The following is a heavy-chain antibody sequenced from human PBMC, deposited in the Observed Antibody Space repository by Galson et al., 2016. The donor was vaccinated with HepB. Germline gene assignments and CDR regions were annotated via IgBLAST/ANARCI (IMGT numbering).Heavy chain of an antibody. CDR2: MSASNGNT. D-gene: IGHD3-3*01. V-gene: IGHV1-18*01. CDR1: GYPYISYG. CDR3: ARSSFGVSNP. J-gene: IGHJ5*02. Sequence: SVKVSCKASGYPYISYGINWVRQAPGQGLEWMGWMSASNGNTDYAQKFHGRVTMTTDTFTNKAYMELRSLRSDDTAMYYCARSSFGVSNPWGQGTLVTVSS.